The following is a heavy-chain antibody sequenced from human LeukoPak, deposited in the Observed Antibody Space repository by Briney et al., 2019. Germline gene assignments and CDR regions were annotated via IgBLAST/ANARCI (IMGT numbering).Heavy chain of an antibody. CDR1: GFTFSSYW. D-gene: IGHD5-12*01. Sequence: PGGSLRLSCAASGFTFSSYWMTWVRQAPGKGLEWVANIKQDGSEQYYVDSVKGRFTISRDDAKNSLYLQMNSLRDEDTAVYYCARDHGYAFDYWGQGTLVTVSS. V-gene: IGHV3-7*01. J-gene: IGHJ4*02. CDR3: ARDHGYAFDY. CDR2: IKQDGSEQ.